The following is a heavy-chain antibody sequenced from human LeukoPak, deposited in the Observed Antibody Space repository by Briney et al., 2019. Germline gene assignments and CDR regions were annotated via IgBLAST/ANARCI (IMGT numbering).Heavy chain of an antibody. CDR2: IYPGDSDT. Sequence: GESLKISCKGSGYSFTSYWIGWVRQMPGKGLEWMGIIYPGDSDTRYSPSFQGQVTISADKSISTAYLQWSSLKASDTAMYYCARRQGRHCSSTSCLNAFDIWGQGTMVTVSS. CDR3: ARRQGRHCSSTSCLNAFDI. V-gene: IGHV5-51*01. D-gene: IGHD2-2*01. J-gene: IGHJ3*02. CDR1: GYSFTSYW.